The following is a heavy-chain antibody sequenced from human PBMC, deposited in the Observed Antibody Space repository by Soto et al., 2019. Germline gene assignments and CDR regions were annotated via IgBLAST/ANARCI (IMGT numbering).Heavy chain of an antibody. CDR1: GFTFSSYA. J-gene: IGHJ6*02. Sequence: GGSLRLSCAASGFTFSSYAVSWVRQAPGKGLEWVSTISGSGGSTYYADSVKGRFTISRDNAKNSLYLQMNSLRDEDTAVYYCARGFDLQYGMDVWGQGTTVTVSS. CDR2: ISGSGGST. V-gene: IGHV3-23*01. D-gene: IGHD3-10*01. CDR3: ARGFDLQYGMDV.